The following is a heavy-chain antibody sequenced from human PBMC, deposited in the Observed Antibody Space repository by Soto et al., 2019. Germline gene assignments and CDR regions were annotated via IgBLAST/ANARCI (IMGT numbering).Heavy chain of an antibody. Sequence: QVQLQESGPGLVKPSETLSLTCTVSGGSISSYYWSWIRQPPGKGLEWIGYIYYSGSTNYNPSLTRRVTISIDTTKNHFSLKLSSVTAADTAVYSCARRYGSCFDYWGQGTLVTVSS. CDR2: IYYSGST. J-gene: IGHJ4*02. CDR1: GGSISSYY. D-gene: IGHD6-6*01. CDR3: ARRYGSCFDY. V-gene: IGHV4-59*08.